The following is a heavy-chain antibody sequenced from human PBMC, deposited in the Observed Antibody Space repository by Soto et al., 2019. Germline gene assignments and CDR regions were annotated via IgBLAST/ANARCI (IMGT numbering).Heavy chain of an antibody. CDR3: ARWWSGSRQGFDP. D-gene: IGHD3-3*01. CDR1: GGSISSGDYY. J-gene: IGHJ5*02. Sequence: QVQLQESGPGLVKPSQTLSLTCTVSGGSISSGDYYWSWIRQHPGKGLEWIGYIYYSGSTYYNPSXXXRXXISVDTSKNQFSLQLSSVTAADTAVYYCARWWSGSRQGFDPWGQGTLVTVSS. CDR2: IYYSGST. V-gene: IGHV4-31*03.